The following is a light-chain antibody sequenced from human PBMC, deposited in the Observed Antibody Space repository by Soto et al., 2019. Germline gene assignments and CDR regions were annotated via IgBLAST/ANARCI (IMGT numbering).Light chain of an antibody. Sequence: QSALTQPASVSDSPGQSITISCTGTSSDVGSYNLVSWYQQHPGKAPKLMIYEVTKRPSGVSNRFSGSKSGNTASLIISGLQAEDEADYYCSSFAGYSTLVFGGGTQLTVL. CDR3: SSFAGYSTLV. CDR1: SSDVGSYNL. J-gene: IGLJ3*02. CDR2: EVT. V-gene: IGLV2-23*02.